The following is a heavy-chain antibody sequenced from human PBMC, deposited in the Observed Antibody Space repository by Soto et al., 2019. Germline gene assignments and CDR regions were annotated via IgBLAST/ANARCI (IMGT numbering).Heavy chain of an antibody. V-gene: IGHV1-69*12. CDR2: IIPIFGTA. D-gene: IGHD6-19*01. J-gene: IGHJ4*02. CDR1: GGTFSSYA. Sequence: QVQLVQSGAEVKKPGSSVKVSCKASGGTFSSYAISWVRQAPGQGLEWMGGIIPIFGTANYAQKFQGRVTITADESTRTAYMELSSLRSEDTAVYYCAREKWEGIAVAGTLDYWGQGTLVTVSS. CDR3: AREKWEGIAVAGTLDY.